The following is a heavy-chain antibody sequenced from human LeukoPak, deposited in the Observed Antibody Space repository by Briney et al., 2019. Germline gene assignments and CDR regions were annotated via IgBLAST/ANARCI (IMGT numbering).Heavy chain of an antibody. CDR3: ARVEQWLNWFDP. CDR2: IYYSGST. J-gene: IGHJ5*02. CDR1: GGSISSGGYY. D-gene: IGHD6-19*01. V-gene: IGHV4-31*03. Sequence: SETLSLTCTVSGGSISSGGYYWSWLRQHPGTGLEWIGYIYYSGSTYYNPSLKSRVTISVDTSKNQISLKLSSVTAADTAVYYCARVEQWLNWFDPWGQGTLVTVSS.